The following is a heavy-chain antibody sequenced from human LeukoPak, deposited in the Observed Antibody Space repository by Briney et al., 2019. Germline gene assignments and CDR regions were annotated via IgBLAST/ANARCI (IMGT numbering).Heavy chain of an antibody. V-gene: IGHV3-23*01. D-gene: IGHD3-10*02. CDR3: AELGITMIGGV. CDR1: GFTFSSYG. Sequence: GGTLRLSCAASGFTFSSYGMSWVRQAPGKGLEWVSAISGSGGGTYYADSVKGRFTISRDNAKNSLYLQMNSLRAEDTAVYYCAELGITMIGGVWGKGTTVTISS. CDR2: ISGSGGGT. J-gene: IGHJ6*04.